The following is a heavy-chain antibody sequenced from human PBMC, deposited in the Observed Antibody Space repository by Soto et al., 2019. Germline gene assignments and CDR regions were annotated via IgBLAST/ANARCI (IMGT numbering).Heavy chain of an antibody. CDR3: VRGMNPLF. CDR2: ISISSSDR. Sequence: GGSLRLSCAASGFTLRTYTMNWVRQAPGKGLEWVSSISISSSDRYYADSVRGRFTISRDNAKNALYLQMNSLRADDTAVYFCVRGMNPLFGGQGTMVTVSS. J-gene: IGHJ4*01. V-gene: IGHV3-21*06. CDR1: GFTLRTYT.